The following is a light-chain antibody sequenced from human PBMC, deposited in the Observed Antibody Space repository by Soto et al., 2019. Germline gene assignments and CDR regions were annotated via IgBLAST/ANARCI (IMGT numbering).Light chain of an antibody. J-gene: IGKJ4*01. Sequence: IVLTQSPATLSLSPGERATLSCRASQSVSSYLAWYQQKPGQAPRLVIHDASSRATGIPARFSGSGSGTDFTLTISSLEPEDFAVYCCQQRSNWLTFGGGTKVEIK. CDR3: QQRSNWLT. CDR1: QSVSSY. CDR2: DAS. V-gene: IGKV3-11*01.